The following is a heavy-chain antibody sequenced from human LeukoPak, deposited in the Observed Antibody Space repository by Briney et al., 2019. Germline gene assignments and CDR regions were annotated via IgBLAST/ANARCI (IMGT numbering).Heavy chain of an antibody. Sequence: GGSLRLSCVASGFMFSSYGMNWVRQAPGRGLEWVSYISSSSPTIYYADSVKGRFTISRDNAKSSVYLEMNSLRAEDTAVYYCARIHGGYPFDYWGQGTLVTVSS. V-gene: IGHV3-48*01. J-gene: IGHJ4*02. CDR3: ARIHGGYPFDY. D-gene: IGHD2-15*01. CDR1: GFMFSSYG. CDR2: ISSSSPTI.